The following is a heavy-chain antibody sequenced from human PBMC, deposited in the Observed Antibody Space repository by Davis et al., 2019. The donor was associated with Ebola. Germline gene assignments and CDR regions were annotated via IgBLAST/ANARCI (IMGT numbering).Heavy chain of an antibody. Sequence: SETLSLTCAAYGGSFSVYYWSWIRQPPGKGLEWIGEINHSGSTNYNPSLNSRVTISVDTSKNQFSLKLSSVTAADTAVYYCARARVEWLLSVYYGMDVWGQGTTVTVSS. D-gene: IGHD3-3*01. CDR2: INHSGST. CDR3: ARARVEWLLSVYYGMDV. CDR1: GGSFSVYY. J-gene: IGHJ6*02. V-gene: IGHV4-34*01.